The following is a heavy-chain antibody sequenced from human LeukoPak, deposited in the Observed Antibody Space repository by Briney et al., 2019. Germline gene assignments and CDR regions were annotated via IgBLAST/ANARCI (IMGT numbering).Heavy chain of an antibody. CDR3: ARGDSGYDFVYYYYYMDV. Sequence: PGGSLRLSCAASGFTFSSYWMHWVRQAPGKGLVWVSRINSVGSSTSYADSVKGRFTISRDNAKNTLYLQMNSLRAEDTAVYYCARGDSGYDFVYYYYYMDVWGKGTTVTVSS. J-gene: IGHJ6*03. D-gene: IGHD5-12*01. V-gene: IGHV3-74*01. CDR2: INSVGSST. CDR1: GFTFSSYW.